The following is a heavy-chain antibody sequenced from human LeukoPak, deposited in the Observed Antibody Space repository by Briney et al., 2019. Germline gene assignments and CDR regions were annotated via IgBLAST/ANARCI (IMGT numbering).Heavy chain of an antibody. CDR1: GFTFSTYW. CDR2: IKEDGSRQ. J-gene: IGHJ5*01. CDR3: ARDGGGYDS. D-gene: IGHD5-24*01. V-gene: IGHV3-7*01. Sequence: GGSLRLSCAASGFTFSTYWMGWVRQTPGKGLEWVANIKEDGSRQYYVDSVKGRSTISRDNAKNSLYLQMNSLRVEDTAVYYCARDGGGYDSWGQGTLVTVSS.